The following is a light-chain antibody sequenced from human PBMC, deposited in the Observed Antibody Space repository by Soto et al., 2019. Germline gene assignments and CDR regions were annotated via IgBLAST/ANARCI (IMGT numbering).Light chain of an antibody. CDR2: GAA. Sequence: EIVMTQSPATLSASPGERATLSCWASQSVRTNLAWYQQKPGQAPRLLIYGAATRATGIPARFSGSGSGTDFSLIISSLQSEDSAVYYCQQYNISPPDTVGPGTTVEIK. V-gene: IGKV3-15*01. CDR1: QSVRTN. CDR3: QQYNISPPDT. J-gene: IGKJ3*01.